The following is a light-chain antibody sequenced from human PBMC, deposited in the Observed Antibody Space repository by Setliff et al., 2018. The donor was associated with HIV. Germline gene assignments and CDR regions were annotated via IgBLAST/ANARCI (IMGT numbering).Light chain of an antibody. Sequence: QSALTQPASVSGSPGQSIAISCTGTTNDVGAYNYVSWYQQHPGKAPKLIIYGVTHRPSGVSDRFSGSKSGDTASLTISGLQTEDEADYYCSSYSTSSTPSVLGTGTKVTVL. J-gene: IGLJ1*01. CDR3: SSYSTSSTPSV. V-gene: IGLV2-14*03. CDR1: TNDVGAYNY. CDR2: GVT.